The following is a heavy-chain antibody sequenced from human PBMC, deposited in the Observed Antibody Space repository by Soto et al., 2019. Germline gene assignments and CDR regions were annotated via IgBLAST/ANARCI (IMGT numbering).Heavy chain of an antibody. CDR1: GGSISSYY. V-gene: IGHV4-59*01. CDR3: ARGYYPRDYSSGWYNWFDP. CDR2: IYYSGST. D-gene: IGHD6-19*01. J-gene: IGHJ5*02. Sequence: SETLSLTCTVSGGSISSYYWSWIRQPPGRGLEWIGCIYYSGSTNYNPSPKSRVTISVDTSKNQFSLKLSSVTAADTAVYYCARGYYPRDYSSGWYNWFDPWGQGTLVTVSS.